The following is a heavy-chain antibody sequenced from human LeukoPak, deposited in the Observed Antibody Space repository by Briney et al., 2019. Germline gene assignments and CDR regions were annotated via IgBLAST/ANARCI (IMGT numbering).Heavy chain of an antibody. J-gene: IGHJ1*01. CDR3: ARDRPVTPEYFQH. CDR2: INPSGGST. CDR1: GYTFTSYY. Sequence: ASVKISCKASGYTFTSYYMHWVRQAPGQGLEWMGIINPSGGSTSYAQKFQGRVTMTRDTSTSTVYMELSSLRSEDTAVYYCARDRPVTPEYFQHWGQGTLVTVSS. D-gene: IGHD4-23*01. V-gene: IGHV1-46*01.